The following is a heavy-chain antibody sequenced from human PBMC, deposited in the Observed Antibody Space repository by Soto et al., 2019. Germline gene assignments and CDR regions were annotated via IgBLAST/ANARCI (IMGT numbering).Heavy chain of an antibody. CDR3: ARAPDS. CDR1: GGSISARHTY. Sequence: QLQLQESGPGLLKPSETLSLTCTVSGGSISARHTYCGWILQPPGKGLEWIGSFYDSGSTYYNPSLKSRVYISVDSSKNQFSLTLASLTAADTAVYYCARAPDSWGQGTLVTVSS. J-gene: IGHJ4*02. CDR2: FYDSGST. V-gene: IGHV4-39*01.